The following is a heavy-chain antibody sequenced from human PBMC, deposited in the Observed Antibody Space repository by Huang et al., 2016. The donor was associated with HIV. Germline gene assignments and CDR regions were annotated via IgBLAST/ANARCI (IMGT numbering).Heavy chain of an antibody. V-gene: IGHV4-34*01. CDR3: ARERMMSWLDDHDAFDI. Sequence: QVQLQQWRAGLLKPSETLSLTCAVYGGSFSGYYWSWIRQSPGKGLEWLGEINQSGSTNNNPSRNSRLTISGVTSKNQFSLKLGSVTAVDTAVYYCARERMMSWLDDHDAFDIWGQGTMVTVSS. D-gene: IGHD1-1*01. CDR2: INQSGST. CDR1: GGSFSGYY. J-gene: IGHJ3*02.